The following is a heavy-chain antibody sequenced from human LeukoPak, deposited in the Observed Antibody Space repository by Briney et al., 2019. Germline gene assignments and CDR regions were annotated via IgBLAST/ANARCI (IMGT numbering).Heavy chain of an antibody. CDR2: VSGSGGST. V-gene: IGHV3-23*01. J-gene: IGHJ4*02. CDR1: GFSFSSYV. D-gene: IGHD3-10*01. Sequence: GGSLRLSCAASGFSFSSYVMSWVRQAPGKGLEWVSAVSGSGGSTYYADSVKGRFTISRDISKNTLYLQMNSLRAEDTAVYYCAKVLWFRGKYFDYWGQGTLVTVSS. CDR3: AKVLWFRGKYFDY.